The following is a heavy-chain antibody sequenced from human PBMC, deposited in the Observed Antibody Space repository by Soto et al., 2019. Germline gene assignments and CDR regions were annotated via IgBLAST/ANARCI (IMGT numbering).Heavy chain of an antibody. CDR3: AKWRAVAVVAATFDC. J-gene: IGHJ4*02. CDR2: ISGRGGST. V-gene: IGHV3-23*01. CDR1: GFTFSSYA. D-gene: IGHD2-15*01. Sequence: EVQLLESGGGLVPPGGSLRLSCAASGFTFSSYAMSWVRQAPGKGLEWVSAISGRGGSTYYADSVKGRFTVSRDNSDNTLFLQMESLMVDATAVYCCAKWRAVAVVAATFDCWGQGALVIVSS.